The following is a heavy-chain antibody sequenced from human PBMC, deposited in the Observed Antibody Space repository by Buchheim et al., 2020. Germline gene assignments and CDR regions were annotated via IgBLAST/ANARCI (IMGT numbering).Heavy chain of an antibody. CDR1: GGSISTYY. V-gene: IGHV4-59*01. J-gene: IGHJ6*02. Sequence: QVQLQESGPGLVKPSETLVLTCTVSGGSISTYYWSWVRQPPGKGLEWIAAIYYTGSTAYNPSLKSRTLMTADTSKNKFSLILRSVTAADSAIYFCARGYPSGSYHYYYGMDVWGQGTT. CDR3: ARGYPSGSYHYYYGMDV. CDR2: IYYTGST. D-gene: IGHD3-16*02.